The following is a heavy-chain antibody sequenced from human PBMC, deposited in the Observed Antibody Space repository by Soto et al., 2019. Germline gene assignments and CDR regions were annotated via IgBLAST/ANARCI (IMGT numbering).Heavy chain of an antibody. J-gene: IGHJ4*02. CDR3: ARETHRVSTDLDY. CDR1: GFTFSSYA. V-gene: IGHV3-30-3*01. Sequence: QVQLVASGGGVVQPGRSLRLSCAASGFTFSSYAMHWVRQAPGKGLEWVAVISYDGSNKYYADSVKGRFTISRDNSKNTLYLQMNSLRAEDTAVYYCARETHRVSTDLDYWGQGTLVTVSS. CDR2: ISYDGSNK.